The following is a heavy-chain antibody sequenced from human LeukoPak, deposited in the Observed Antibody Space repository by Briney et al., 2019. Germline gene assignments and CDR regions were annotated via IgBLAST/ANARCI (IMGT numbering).Heavy chain of an antibody. CDR2: IIPIFGTA. V-gene: IGHV1-69*06. CDR1: GGTFSSYA. J-gene: IGHJ5*02. CDR3: ASFRFGELGWFDP. Sequence: SVKVSCKASGGTFSSYAISWVRRAPGQGLEWMGGIIPIFGTANYAQKFQGRVTITADKSTSTAYMELSSLRSEDTAVYYCASFRFGELGWFDPWGQGTLVTVSS. D-gene: IGHD3-10*01.